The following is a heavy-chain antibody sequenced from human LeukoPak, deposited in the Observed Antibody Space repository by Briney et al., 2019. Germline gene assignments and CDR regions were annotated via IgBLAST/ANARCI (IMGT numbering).Heavy chain of an antibody. J-gene: IGHJ4*02. Sequence: GGSLRLSCTASGFTFGDYAMNWVRQAPGKGLEWVSSISSSSSYIYYADSVKGRFTISRDNSKNTLYLQMNSLRAEDTAVYYCARSVAGVSAGDYWGQGTLVTVSS. V-gene: IGHV3-21*04. CDR3: ARSVAGVSAGDY. D-gene: IGHD6-19*01. CDR2: ISSSSSYI. CDR1: GFTFGDYA.